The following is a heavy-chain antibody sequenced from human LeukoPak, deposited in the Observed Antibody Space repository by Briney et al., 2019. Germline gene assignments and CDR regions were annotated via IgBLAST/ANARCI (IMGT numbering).Heavy chain of an antibody. CDR3: ARGGGGSYGDYYYYYYMDV. D-gene: IGHD1-26*01. J-gene: IGHJ6*03. CDR2: MNPNSGNT. V-gene: IGHV1-8*03. Sequence: ASVKVSCKASGYTFTSYDINWVRQPTGQGLEWMGWMNPNSGNTGYAQKFQGRVTITRNTSISTAYMELSSLRSEDTAVYYCARGGGGSYGDYYYYYYMDVWGKGTTVTVSS. CDR1: GYTFTSYD.